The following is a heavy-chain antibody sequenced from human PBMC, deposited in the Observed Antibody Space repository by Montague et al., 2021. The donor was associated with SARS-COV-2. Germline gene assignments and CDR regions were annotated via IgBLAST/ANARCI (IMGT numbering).Heavy chain of an antibody. J-gene: IGHJ4*02. Sequence: SETLSLTCAVAGGSFTGYSCNWICQPPGTGLGWIGVGKHPGGGNSNSSLWSRGTISIDLSKNQFPLTLESVSDADSAVYYCASPVSSSWDRFEYWGQGTLVTVSS. CDR2: GKHPGGG. CDR1: GGSFTGYS. CDR3: ASPVSSSWDRFEY. D-gene: IGHD2-15*01. V-gene: IGHV4-34*01.